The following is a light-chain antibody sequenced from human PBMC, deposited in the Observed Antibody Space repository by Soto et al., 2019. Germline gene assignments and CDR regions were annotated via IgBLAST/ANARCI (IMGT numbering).Light chain of an antibody. Sequence: QSALTQPPSVSGSPGQSVTISCTGTSTDFVSYNRVSWYQQPPGTAPKLMIYEVSKRPSGVPDRFSGSKSGNTASLTISGHQAADEADYYCSLYTSENAYVFGTGTKLTVL. CDR2: EVS. J-gene: IGLJ1*01. CDR1: STDFVSYNR. V-gene: IGLV2-18*01. CDR3: SLYTSENAYV.